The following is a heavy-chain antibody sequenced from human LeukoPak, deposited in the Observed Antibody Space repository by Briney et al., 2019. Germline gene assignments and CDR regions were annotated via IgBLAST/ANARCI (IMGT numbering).Heavy chain of an antibody. Sequence: PSETLSLTCTVSGGSISSSSYYWGWIRQPPGKGLEWIGSIYYSGSTYYNPSLKSRVTISVDTSKNQFSLKLSSVTAADTAVYYCARGEGGANWFDPWGQGTLVTVSS. CDR3: ARGEGGANWFDP. CDR1: GGSISSSSYY. CDR2: IYYSGST. J-gene: IGHJ5*02. V-gene: IGHV4-39*07. D-gene: IGHD1-26*01.